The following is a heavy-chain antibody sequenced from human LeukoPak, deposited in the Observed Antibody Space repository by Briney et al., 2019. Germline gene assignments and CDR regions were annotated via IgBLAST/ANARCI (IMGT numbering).Heavy chain of an antibody. CDR1: GGSISSSSYY. V-gene: IGHV4-39*01. Sequence: SETLSLTCTVSGGSISSSSYYWGCIRQPPGKGLEWIGSIYYSGGTYYNPSLKSRVTISVDTSKNQFSLKLSSVTAADTAVYYCARLPILTGYFRAKNAFDIWGQGTM. CDR3: ARLPILTGYFRAKNAFDI. CDR2: IYYSGGT. D-gene: IGHD3-9*01. J-gene: IGHJ3*02.